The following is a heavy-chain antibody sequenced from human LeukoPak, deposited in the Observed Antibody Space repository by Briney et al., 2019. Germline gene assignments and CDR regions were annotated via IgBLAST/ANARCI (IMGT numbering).Heavy chain of an antibody. CDR3: AINPGIAAAGTADY. CDR2: IYHSGST. Sequence: SDTLSLTCAVSGGPISSSNWWSWVRQPPGKGLEWIGEIYHSGSTNYNPSLKSRVTISVDKSKNQFSLKLSSVTAADTAVYYCAINPGIAAAGTADYWGQGILVTVSS. CDR1: GGPISSSNW. V-gene: IGHV4-4*02. J-gene: IGHJ4*02. D-gene: IGHD6-13*01.